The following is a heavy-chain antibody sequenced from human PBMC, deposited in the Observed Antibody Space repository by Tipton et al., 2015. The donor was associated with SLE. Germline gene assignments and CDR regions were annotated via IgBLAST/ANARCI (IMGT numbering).Heavy chain of an antibody. CDR3: ARGGDSGPSYFDY. J-gene: IGHJ4*02. CDR2: MWYDGSKE. V-gene: IGHV3-33*01. CDR1: GFSFSSDG. D-gene: IGHD1-26*01. Sequence: SLRLSCAASGFSFSSDGVHWVRQAPGKGLEWVAVMWYDGSKEYSTDSVKGRFTISRDNSKNTLYLQMNSLKAEGTAVYYCARGGDSGPSYFDYWGQGILVTVSS.